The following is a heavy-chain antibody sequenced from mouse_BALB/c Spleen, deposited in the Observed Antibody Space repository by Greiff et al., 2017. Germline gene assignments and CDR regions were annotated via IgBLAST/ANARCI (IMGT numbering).Heavy chain of an antibody. V-gene: IGHV1-81*01. CDR3: ARYTTVMNAMDY. J-gene: IGHJ4*01. Sequence: QVQLQQPGAELVRPGASVKLSCKASGYTFTDYVISWVKQRTGQGLEWIGEIYPGSGSTYYNEKFKGKATLTADKSSNTAYMQLSSLTSEDSAVYFCARYTTVMNAMDYWGQGTSVTVSS. D-gene: IGHD1-1*01. CDR2: IYPGSGST. CDR1: GYTFTDYV.